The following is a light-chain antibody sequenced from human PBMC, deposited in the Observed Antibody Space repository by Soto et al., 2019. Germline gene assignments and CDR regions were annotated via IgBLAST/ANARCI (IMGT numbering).Light chain of an antibody. CDR3: QQFKSDSPT. Sequence: DIQMTQSPSTLSASVGDRVTITCRASQSISSWLGWYQQKPGKAPRLLIYDASTLESGVPSRFSGSGSGTEFTLSISSLQPDDCATYYCQQFKSDSPTFGQGTKVEVK. V-gene: IGKV1-5*01. J-gene: IGKJ1*01. CDR1: QSISSW. CDR2: DAS.